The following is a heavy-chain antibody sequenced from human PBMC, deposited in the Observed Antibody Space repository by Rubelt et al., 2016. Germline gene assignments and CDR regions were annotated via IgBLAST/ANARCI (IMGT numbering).Heavy chain of an antibody. D-gene: IGHD3-16*01. CDR1: GFTFSSHA. CDR2: IVHDGSSK. Sequence: VQLLESGGGLVQPGGSLRLSCVGSGFTFSSHAMHWVRQAPGKGLEWVAVIVHDGSSKYYADSVKGRFTISRDNSKNTLYLQMNSLRAEDTAVYYCAKDSRGGGKYDAVDIWGQGTMVTVSS. V-gene: IGHV3-30*04. CDR3: AKDSRGGGKYDAVDI. J-gene: IGHJ3*02.